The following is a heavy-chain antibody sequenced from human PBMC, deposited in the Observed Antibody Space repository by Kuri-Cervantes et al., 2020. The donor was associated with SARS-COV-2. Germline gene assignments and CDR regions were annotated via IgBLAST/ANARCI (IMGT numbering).Heavy chain of an antibody. Sequence: SETLSLTCTVSGGSISSYYWIWIRQPAGKGLEWIWSIYYSGSTYYNPSLKSRVTISVDTSKNQFSLKLSSVTAADTAVYYCASGRREIVVVPTEIGIGGWGKGTTVTVSS. CDR2: IYYSGST. CDR3: ASGRREIVVVPTEIGIGG. D-gene: IGHD2-2*01. V-gene: IGHV4-59*05. J-gene: IGHJ6*04. CDR1: GGSISSYY.